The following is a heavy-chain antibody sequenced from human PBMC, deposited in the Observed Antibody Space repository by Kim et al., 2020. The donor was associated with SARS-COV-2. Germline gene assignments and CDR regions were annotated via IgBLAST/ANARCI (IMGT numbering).Heavy chain of an antibody. CDR1: GFTLSSYS. D-gene: IGHD2-8*01. CDR3: AKDNERGAFDI. CDR2: MWYDGSTR. J-gene: IGHJ3*02. Sequence: GGSLRLSCAASGFTLSSYSMHWVRQAPGKGLEWVAVMWYDGSTRYYEDSVKGRFTTSRDRSKNTVDLQMNSLRADDTAVYYCAKDNERGAFDIWGQGTMVTVSS. V-gene: IGHV3-30*02.